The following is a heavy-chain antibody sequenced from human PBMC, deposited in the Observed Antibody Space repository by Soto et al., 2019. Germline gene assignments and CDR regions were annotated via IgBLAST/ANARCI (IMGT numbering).Heavy chain of an antibody. Sequence: EVQLVESGGGLVQPGGSLRLSCAASGFTFSSYWMTWVRQAPGKGLEWVANIKQDGSEKYYVGSVKGRFTISRDNVKNSLFMQINSLRAEDTAVYYCARAGFEYGDSNCDSWGQGTLVTVAS. CDR1: GFTFSSYW. V-gene: IGHV3-7*01. J-gene: IGHJ4*02. CDR3: ARAGFEYGDSNCDS. D-gene: IGHD4-17*01. CDR2: IKQDGSEK.